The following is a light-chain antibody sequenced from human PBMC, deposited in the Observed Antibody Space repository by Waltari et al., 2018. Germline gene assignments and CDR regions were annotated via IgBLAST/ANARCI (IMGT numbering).Light chain of an antibody. CDR2: EVD. V-gene: IGLV2-8*01. CDR1: SGDVAPYPY. Sequence: QSALTQPPSASGSPGQSVTIPCPVTSGDVAPYPYVPWYQQLPGRAPKLIIYEVDKRPSGVPGRFSGSKSGNTASLTVSGAQAEDEGDYYCSSYSDTYNLVFGGGTKLTVL. J-gene: IGLJ2*01. CDR3: SSYSDTYNLV.